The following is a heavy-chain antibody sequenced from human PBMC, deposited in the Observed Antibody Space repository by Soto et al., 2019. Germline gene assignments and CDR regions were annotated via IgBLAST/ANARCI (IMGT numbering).Heavy chain of an antibody. Sequence: PSETLSLTCAVYGWSFSGYYWTWIRQPPGMGLEWIGEINHSGSTNYNPSLKSRVTISVDTSKNQFSLKLTSVTAADTAVYYCARDKITGLFDYWGQGTLVTSPQ. CDR1: GWSFSGYY. CDR3: ARDKITGLFDY. CDR2: INHSGST. V-gene: IGHV4-34*01. D-gene: IGHD2-8*02. J-gene: IGHJ4*02.